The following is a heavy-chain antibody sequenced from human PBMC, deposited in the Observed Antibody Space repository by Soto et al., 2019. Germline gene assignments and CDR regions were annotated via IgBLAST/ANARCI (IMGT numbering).Heavy chain of an antibody. Sequence: PSETLSLTCTVSGGSISSATYYWSWIRQQPGKGLEWIGYIYYTGATYYNMSLKSRITINPDTSNNQLSLQLNSVTPDDTAVYYCARLIGNSWLDSWGQGTLVTVSS. CDR1: GGSISSATYY. D-gene: IGHD2-8*01. J-gene: IGHJ5*01. CDR2: IYYTGAT. CDR3: ARLIGNSWLDS. V-gene: IGHV4-30-4*01.